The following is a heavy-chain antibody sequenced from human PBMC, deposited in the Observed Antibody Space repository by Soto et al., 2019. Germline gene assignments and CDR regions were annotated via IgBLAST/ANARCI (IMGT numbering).Heavy chain of an antibody. J-gene: IGHJ4*02. Sequence: EVQLVESGGGLVQPGGSLRLSCAASGFTFSSYWMHWVRQAPGKGLVWVSRINSDGSSTSYADSVKGRFTISRDNAKNTLYLQMNSLSAEDTAVYYCARGRGDRYDFWSGSHVPRDYWGQGTLVTVAS. CDR1: GFTFSSYW. V-gene: IGHV3-74*01. CDR2: INSDGSST. D-gene: IGHD3-3*01. CDR3: ARGRGDRYDFWSGSHVPRDY.